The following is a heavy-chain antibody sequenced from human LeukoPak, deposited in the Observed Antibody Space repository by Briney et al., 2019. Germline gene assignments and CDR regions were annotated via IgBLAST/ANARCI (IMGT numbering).Heavy chain of an antibody. J-gene: IGHJ4*02. CDR3: TRDAYYNILTD. Sequence: GGSLRLSCAASGFTISTYGMHWVRQAPGKGLEWVALISYDGSDKYYADSVKGRFTISRDNSKNTLYLQMNSLRVEDTAIYYCTRDAYYNILTDWGRGTLVTVSS. D-gene: IGHD3-9*01. CDR2: ISYDGSDK. CDR1: GFTISTYG. V-gene: IGHV3-30*03.